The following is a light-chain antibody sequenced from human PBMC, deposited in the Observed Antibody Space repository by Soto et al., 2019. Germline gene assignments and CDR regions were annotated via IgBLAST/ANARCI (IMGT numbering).Light chain of an antibody. J-gene: IGKJ2*01. CDR3: QQYGNSPYT. Sequence: EIVLTQSPGTLSLSPGERATLSCRASQSVSTSYLAWHQQKPGQAPRLLIYGASTTATGIPDRFSGSGSGTDFTLTISRLEPEDVAVYYCQQYGNSPYTFGQGTKLEIK. CDR2: GAS. CDR1: QSVSTSY. V-gene: IGKV3-20*01.